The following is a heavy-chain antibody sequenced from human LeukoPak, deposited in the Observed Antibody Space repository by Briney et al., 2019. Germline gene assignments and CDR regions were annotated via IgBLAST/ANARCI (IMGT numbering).Heavy chain of an antibody. D-gene: IGHD6-13*01. V-gene: IGHV3-30*18. J-gene: IGHJ4*02. Sequence: GGSLRLSCAASGFTFSSYGMHWVRQAPGKGLEWVAVISYDGSNKYYADSVKGRFTISRDNSKNTLYLQMNSLRAEDTAVYYCAKRSSSWHFDYWGQGTLVTVSS. CDR1: GFTFSSYG. CDR3: AKRSSSWHFDY. CDR2: ISYDGSNK.